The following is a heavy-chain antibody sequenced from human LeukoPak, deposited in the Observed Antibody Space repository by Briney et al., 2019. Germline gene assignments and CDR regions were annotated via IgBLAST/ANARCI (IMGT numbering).Heavy chain of an antibody. CDR2: ISYDGSNK. CDR3: AKDIFGSSWFYYYYGMDV. J-gene: IGHJ6*02. Sequence: GGSLRLSCAASGFTFSSYAMHWVRQAPGKGLEWVAVISYDGSNKYYADSVKGRFTISRDNSKNTLYLQMNSLRAEDTAVYYCAKDIFGSSWFYYYYGMDVWGQGTPVTVSS. V-gene: IGHV3-30*04. D-gene: IGHD6-13*01. CDR1: GFTFSSYA.